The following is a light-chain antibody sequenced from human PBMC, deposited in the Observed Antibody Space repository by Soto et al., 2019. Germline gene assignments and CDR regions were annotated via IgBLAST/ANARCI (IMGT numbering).Light chain of an antibody. Sequence: EIVLTQSPGTLSLSPGERATLSCRASQSVSSSYLAWYQQKPGQAPRLLIYGASTRASGVPTRFSGSGSGPDFTLTISRLEPEDFAVYFCQHYGDSPWTFGQGTKVDIK. V-gene: IGKV3-20*01. CDR3: QHYGDSPWT. J-gene: IGKJ1*01. CDR1: QSVSSSY. CDR2: GAS.